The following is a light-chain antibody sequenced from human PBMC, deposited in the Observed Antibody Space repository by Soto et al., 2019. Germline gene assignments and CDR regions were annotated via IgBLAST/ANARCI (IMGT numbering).Light chain of an antibody. CDR1: SSDVGGYEY. Sequence: QSALTQPASVSGSPGQSITISCTGTSSDVGGYEYVSWYQQHPGKAPKLMIYEVSNRPSGVADRFSGSKSGNTASLTISGLKAEDEADYYCSSYTSSSTPYVFGTGTKLTVL. J-gene: IGLJ1*01. V-gene: IGLV2-14*01. CDR2: EVS. CDR3: SSYTSSSTPYV.